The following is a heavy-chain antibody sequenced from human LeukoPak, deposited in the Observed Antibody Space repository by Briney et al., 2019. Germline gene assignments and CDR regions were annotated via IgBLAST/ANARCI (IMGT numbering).Heavy chain of an antibody. CDR2: ISGSGGST. CDR1: GFTFSSYA. CDR3: AKDRSIGYCSGGSCYSDDY. D-gene: IGHD2-15*01. Sequence: AGGSLRLSCAASGFTFSSYAMSWVCQAPGKGLEWVSAISGSGGSTYYADSVKGRFTISRDNSKNTLYLQMNSLRAEDTAVYYCAKDRSIGYCSGGSCYSDDYWGQGTLVTVSS. V-gene: IGHV3-23*01. J-gene: IGHJ4*02.